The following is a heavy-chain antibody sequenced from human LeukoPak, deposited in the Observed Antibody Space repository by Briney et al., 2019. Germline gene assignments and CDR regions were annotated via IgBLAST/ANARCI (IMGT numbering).Heavy chain of an antibody. Sequence: PSETLSLTCTVSGVSIRSYYWSWVRQPPGKGLEWIGYMYYSGATNYNPSLKSRVTISVDTSKNQFSLKVTSVTAADTAVYYCARGSGCYDYWGQGTPVTVSS. CDR3: ARGSGCYDY. D-gene: IGHD6-19*01. CDR2: MYYSGAT. J-gene: IGHJ4*02. CDR1: GVSIRSYY. V-gene: IGHV4-59*01.